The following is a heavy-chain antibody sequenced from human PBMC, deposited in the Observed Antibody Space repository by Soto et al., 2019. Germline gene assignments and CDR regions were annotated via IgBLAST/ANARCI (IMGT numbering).Heavy chain of an antibody. V-gene: IGHV1-69*11. CDR2: IIPILGTA. Sequence: QVQLVQSGAEVKKPGSSVKVSCKASGGTFSSYAISWVRQAPGQGLEWMGGIIPILGTANYAQKFQGRVTITADESRSTACMEVSSLRSEDTAVYYCARGGLRFLESHGMDVWGQGTTVTVSS. J-gene: IGHJ6*02. CDR1: GGTFSSYA. CDR3: ARGGLRFLESHGMDV. D-gene: IGHD3-3*01.